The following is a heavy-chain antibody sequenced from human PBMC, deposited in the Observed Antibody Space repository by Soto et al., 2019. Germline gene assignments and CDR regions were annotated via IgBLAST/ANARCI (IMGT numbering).Heavy chain of an antibody. Sequence: ASVKVSCKASGYTFTGYYMHWVRQAPGQGLEWMGWINPNSGGTNYAQKFQGWVTMTRDTSISTAYMELSRLRSDDTAVYYCARDYCSGGSCYSYNWFDPWGQGTLVTVSS. V-gene: IGHV1-2*04. CDR2: INPNSGGT. J-gene: IGHJ5*02. D-gene: IGHD2-15*01. CDR1: GYTFTGYY. CDR3: ARDYCSGGSCYSYNWFDP.